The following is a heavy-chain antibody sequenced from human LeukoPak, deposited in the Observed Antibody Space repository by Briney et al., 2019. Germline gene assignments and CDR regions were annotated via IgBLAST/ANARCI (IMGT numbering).Heavy chain of an antibody. Sequence: SETLSLTCTVSGGSISSSSYYWGWIRQPPGKGLEWIGEINHSGSTNYNPSLKSRVTISVGTSKKQFSLKLSSVTAADTAVYYCVTYCFDSSGPKKNYWGQGTLVTVSS. CDR3: VTYCFDSSGPKKNY. D-gene: IGHD3-22*01. V-gene: IGHV4-39*07. CDR1: GGSISSSSYY. J-gene: IGHJ4*02. CDR2: INHSGST.